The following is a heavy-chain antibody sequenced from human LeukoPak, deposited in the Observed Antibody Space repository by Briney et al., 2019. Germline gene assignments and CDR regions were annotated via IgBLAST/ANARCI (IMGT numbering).Heavy chain of an antibody. V-gene: IGHV1-69*06. CDR3: ATYSSSWYGSKYFQH. CDR2: IIPIFDTA. Sequence: GASVKVSCKASGGTFSSYAISWVRQAPGQGLEWMGGIIPIFDTANYAQKFQGRVTITADKSTSTAYMELSSLRSEDTAVYYCATYSSSWYGSKYFQHWGQGTLVTVSS. J-gene: IGHJ1*01. D-gene: IGHD6-13*01. CDR1: GGTFSSYA.